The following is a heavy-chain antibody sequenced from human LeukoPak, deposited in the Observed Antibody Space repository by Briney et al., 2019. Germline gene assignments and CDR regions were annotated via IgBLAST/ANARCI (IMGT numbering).Heavy chain of an antibody. J-gene: IGHJ6*02. V-gene: IGHV3-48*01. Sequence: PGRSLRLSCAASGFTFDDYAMHWVRQAPGKGLEWVSYISSSSSTIYYADSVKGRFTISRDNAKNSLYLQMNSLRAEDTAVYYCARDGRVMRATIAYYYYGMDVWGQGTTVTVSS. D-gene: IGHD5-12*01. CDR2: ISSSSSTI. CDR1: GFTFDDYA. CDR3: ARDGRVMRATIAYYYYGMDV.